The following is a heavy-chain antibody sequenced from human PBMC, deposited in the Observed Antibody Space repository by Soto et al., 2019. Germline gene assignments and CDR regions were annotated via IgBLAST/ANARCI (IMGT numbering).Heavy chain of an antibody. CDR1: GFTFSSYS. D-gene: IGHD1-26*01. Sequence: EVQLVESGGGLVQPGGSLRLSCAASGFTFSSYSMNWVRQAPGKGLEWVSYISSSSSTIYYADSVKGRFTISRDNAKNSVYLQMNSLRAEDTAVYYCARGGNYNYFDYWGQGTLVTVSS. CDR2: ISSSSSTI. V-gene: IGHV3-48*01. J-gene: IGHJ4*02. CDR3: ARGGNYNYFDY.